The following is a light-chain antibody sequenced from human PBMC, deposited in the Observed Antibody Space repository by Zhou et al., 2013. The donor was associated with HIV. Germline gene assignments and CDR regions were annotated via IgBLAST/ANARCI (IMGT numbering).Light chain of an antibody. CDR1: QSVNNY. J-gene: IGKJ1*01. CDR2: DSS. Sequence: EVVMTQSPVTLSVSPGEGATLSCRASQSVNNYLAWYQQKPGQAPRLLIYDSSTRPTGIPDRFSGSGSGTDFTLTISRLEPEDSAVYHCQQYGSSPWTFGQGTKVEIK. CDR3: QQYGSSPWT. V-gene: IGKV3-20*01.